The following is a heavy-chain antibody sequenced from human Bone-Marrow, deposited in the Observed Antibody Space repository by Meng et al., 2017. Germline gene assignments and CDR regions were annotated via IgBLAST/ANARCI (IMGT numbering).Heavy chain of an antibody. CDR1: GGSIISINW. D-gene: IGHD3-10*01. CDR3: ARVDWSGGNPIDS. CDR2: IFHTGNT. Sequence: QVQLQESGPGLVKPSGTLSLTCAVSGGSIISINWWTWVRQPPGKGLEWIGEIFHTGNTNFHPSLKSRVTISVDKSKNQFSLKLNSLTAADTAVYYCARVDWSGGNPIDSWGQGTLVTVSS. J-gene: IGHJ4*02. V-gene: IGHV4-4*02.